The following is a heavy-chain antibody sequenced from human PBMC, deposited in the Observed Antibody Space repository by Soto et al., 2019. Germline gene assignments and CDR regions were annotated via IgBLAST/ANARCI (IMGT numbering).Heavy chain of an antibody. CDR1: GFTLSSYG. CDR2: IRGDGSNK. CDR3: ARDRGVTNRGFLDY. Sequence: QVQLVESGGGVVQPGRSLRLSCAASGFTLSSYGMHWVRQAPGKGLEWVAFIRGDGSNKYYADSVKGRFTISKDNSKTKVLLQMISLRVEDTAVYDCARDRGVTNRGFLDYWGQGTLVTVSS. J-gene: IGHJ4*02. V-gene: IGHV3-33*01. D-gene: IGHD3-10*01.